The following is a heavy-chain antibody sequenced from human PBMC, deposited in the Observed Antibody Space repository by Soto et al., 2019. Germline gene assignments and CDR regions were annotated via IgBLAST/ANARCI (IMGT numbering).Heavy chain of an antibody. CDR2: IYYSGST. CDR1: GGSISSGGYY. J-gene: IGHJ5*02. CDR3: ARDRDYYDSSGHNWFDP. D-gene: IGHD3-22*01. Sequence: LSLTCTVSGGSISSGGYYWSWIRQHPGKGLEWIGYIYYSGSTYYNPSLKSRVTISVDTSKNQFSLKLSSVTAADTAVYYCARDRDYYDSSGHNWFDPWGQGTLVTVSS. V-gene: IGHV4-31*03.